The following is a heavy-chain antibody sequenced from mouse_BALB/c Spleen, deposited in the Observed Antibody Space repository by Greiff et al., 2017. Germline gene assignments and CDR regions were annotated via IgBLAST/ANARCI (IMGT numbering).Heavy chain of an antibody. CDR2: IYPGSGST. V-gene: IGHV1S22*01. CDR1: GYTFTSYW. CDR3: TQIYYDYDRDY. D-gene: IGHD2-4*01. Sequence: KQPGSELVRPGASVKLSCKASGYTFTSYWMHWVKQRPGQGLEWIGNIYPGSGSTNYDEKFKSKATLTVDTSSSTAYMQLSSLTSEDSAVYYCTQIYYDYDRDYWGQGTTLTVSS. J-gene: IGHJ2*01.